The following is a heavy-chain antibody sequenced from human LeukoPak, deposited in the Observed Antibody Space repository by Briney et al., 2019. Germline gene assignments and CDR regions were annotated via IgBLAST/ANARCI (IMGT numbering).Heavy chain of an antibody. Sequence: VASVKVSCKASGYTFTGYYMHWVRQAPGQGLEWMGWINPNSGGTNYAQKFQGRVTMTEDTSTDTAYMELSSLRSEDTAVYYCATESIRPYYYDSSGPPILHRAFDYWGQGTLVTVSS. V-gene: IGHV1-2*02. CDR1: GYTFTGYY. CDR3: ATESIRPYYYDSSGPPILHRAFDY. D-gene: IGHD3-22*01. J-gene: IGHJ4*02. CDR2: INPNSGGT.